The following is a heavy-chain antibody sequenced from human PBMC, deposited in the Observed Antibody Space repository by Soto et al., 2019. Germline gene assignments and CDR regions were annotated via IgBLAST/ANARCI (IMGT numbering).Heavy chain of an antibody. Sequence: QVQLVQSGAEVKKPGASVKVSCKASGYSFTSNGLSWVRQAPGQGLEWMGCISPYNGDTSYAQNLQGRVTMTTDTSTSTAYMELRSLRSDDTAMYYCARVGGSTGTTSYSGMDVWGQGTSVTVSS. CDR1: GYSFTSNG. V-gene: IGHV1-18*04. CDR2: ISPYNGDT. D-gene: IGHD4-17*01. CDR3: ARVGGSTGTTSYSGMDV. J-gene: IGHJ6*02.